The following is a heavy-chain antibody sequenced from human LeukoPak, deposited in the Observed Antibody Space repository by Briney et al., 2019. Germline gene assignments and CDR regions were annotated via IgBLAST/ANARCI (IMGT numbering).Heavy chain of an antibody. J-gene: IGHJ4*02. CDR2: INSDGSSK. CDR3: ARPGSAPYFF. V-gene: IGHV3-74*01. D-gene: IGHD1-14*01. CDR1: GFTFSSYW. Sequence: GGSLRLSCAASGFTFSSYWMHWVRQAPGKGLVWVSHINSDGSSKNCADSVKGRFTISRDNAKKTLYLQMNSLRAEDTAVYYCARPGSAPYFFWGQGTLVTVSS.